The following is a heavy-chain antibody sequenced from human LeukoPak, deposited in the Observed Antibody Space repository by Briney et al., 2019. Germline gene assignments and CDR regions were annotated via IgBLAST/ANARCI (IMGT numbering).Heavy chain of an antibody. CDR1: GGSISSYY. CDR2: IYTSGST. V-gene: IGHV4-4*07. J-gene: IGHJ3*02. CDR3: ARSTWRYDILTGYYKGAFDI. D-gene: IGHD3-9*01. Sequence: PSETLSLTCTVSGGSISSYYWSWIRQPAGKGLEWIGRIYTSGSTNYNPSLKSRVTMSVDTSKNQFSLKLSSVTAADTAVYYCARSTWRYDILTGYYKGAFDIWGQGTMVTVSS.